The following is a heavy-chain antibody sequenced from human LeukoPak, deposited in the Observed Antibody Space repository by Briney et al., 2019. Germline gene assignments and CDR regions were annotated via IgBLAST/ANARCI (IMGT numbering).Heavy chain of an antibody. CDR1: GFTFSTYA. CDR3: ARRVTGTDKGFDF. J-gene: IGHJ4*02. D-gene: IGHD1-1*01. V-gene: IGHV3-23*01. Sequence: PGGSLRLSCVVSGFTFSTYAMSWVRQAPGKGLEWVSGIGGSGGDTFYADSVRGRFTISRDNRKNTMSLQMNSLRVEDTAVYYCARRVTGTDKGFDFWGQGTLVTVSS. CDR2: IGGSGGDT.